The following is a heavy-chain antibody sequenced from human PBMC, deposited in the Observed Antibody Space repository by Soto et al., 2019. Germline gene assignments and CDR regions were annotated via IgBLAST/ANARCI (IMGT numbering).Heavy chain of an antibody. CDR2: INPNSGGR. D-gene: IGHD2-2*01. V-gene: IGHV1-2*04. J-gene: IGHJ4*02. Sequence: ASVKVSCKASGYTFTGQYIHWVRQAPGQGLEWMGWINPNSGGRNYAQKFQGWVTMTRDTSISTAYMELRRLSSDDTAVYYCARGYCSRTSCHLDYWGQGTLVTVSS. CDR1: GYTFTGQY. CDR3: ARGYCSRTSCHLDY.